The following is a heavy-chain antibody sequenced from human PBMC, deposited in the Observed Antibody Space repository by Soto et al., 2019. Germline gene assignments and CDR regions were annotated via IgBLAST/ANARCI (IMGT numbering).Heavy chain of an antibody. CDR2: ISTYNDDT. Sequence: ASVKVSCKAFGYIFTSYVIARVRQAPGQGLEWMGWISTYNDDTNYAQTLQGRVTMTTDTSTSTASMELRSLTSDDTAVYYCVRGYSGSYNFDYWGQGTLVTVSS. D-gene: IGHD1-26*01. V-gene: IGHV1-18*04. CDR1: GYIFTSYV. J-gene: IGHJ4*02. CDR3: VRGYSGSYNFDY.